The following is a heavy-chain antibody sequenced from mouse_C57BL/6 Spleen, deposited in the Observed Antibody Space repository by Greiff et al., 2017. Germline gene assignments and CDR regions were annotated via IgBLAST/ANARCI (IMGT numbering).Heavy chain of an antibody. CDR2: INPNNGGT. V-gene: IGHV1-18*01. CDR3: ARAYGSPYWYFDV. Sequence: EVQLQQSGPELVKPGASVKIPCKASGYTFTDYNMDWVKQSHGKSLEWIGDINPNNGGTIYNQKFKGKATLTVDKSSSTAYMELRSLTSEDTAVYYCARAYGSPYWYFDVWGTGTTVTVSS. CDR1: GYTFTDYN. J-gene: IGHJ1*03. D-gene: IGHD1-1*01.